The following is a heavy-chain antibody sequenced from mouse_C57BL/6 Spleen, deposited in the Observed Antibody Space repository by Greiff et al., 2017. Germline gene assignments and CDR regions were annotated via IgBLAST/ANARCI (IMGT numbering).Heavy chain of an antibody. D-gene: IGHD1-1*01. CDR2: IYPGNSDT. V-gene: IGHV1-5*01. CDR3: WYYGSSGYFDY. Sequence: VQLQQSGTVLARPGASVKMSCKTSGYTFTSYWMHWVKQRPGQGLEWIGAIYPGNSDTSYNQKFKGKAKLTAVTSASTAYMELSSLTNEDSAVYYCWYYGSSGYFDYWGQGTTLTVSS. J-gene: IGHJ2*01. CDR1: GYTFTSYW.